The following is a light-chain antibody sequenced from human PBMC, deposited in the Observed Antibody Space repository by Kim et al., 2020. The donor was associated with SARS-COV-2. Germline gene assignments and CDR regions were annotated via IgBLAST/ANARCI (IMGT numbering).Light chain of an antibody. CDR1: SSDVGSYNL. CDR3: CSSVV. CDR2: EVS. V-gene: IGLV2-23*02. Sequence: QSALTQPASVSGSPGQSITISCTGTSSDVGSYNLVSWYQQHPGKAPKLMIYEVSKRPSGVSNRFSGSKSGNTASLTISGLQAEDEAEYYCCSSVVFG. J-gene: IGLJ2*01.